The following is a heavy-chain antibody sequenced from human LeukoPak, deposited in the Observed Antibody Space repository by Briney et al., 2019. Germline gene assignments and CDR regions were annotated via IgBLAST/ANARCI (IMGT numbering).Heavy chain of an antibody. D-gene: IGHD3-22*01. CDR1: GFTFSGYG. J-gene: IGHJ4*02. Sequence: GGSLRLSCAASGFTFSGYGMSWVRQAPGKGLEWVSGISASGGSTYYRDSVKGRFTISRDNSKNTLYLQMNSLRAEDTAVYHCAKGQSSGYYDPSDYWGQGTLVTVSS. CDR2: ISASGGST. V-gene: IGHV3-23*01. CDR3: AKGQSSGYYDPSDY.